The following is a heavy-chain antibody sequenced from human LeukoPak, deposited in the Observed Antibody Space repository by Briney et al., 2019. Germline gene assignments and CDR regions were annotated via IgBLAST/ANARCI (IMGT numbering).Heavy chain of an antibody. V-gene: IGHV3-23*01. CDR2: ITPNADRA. Sequence: GGSLRLSCAASGFTFGSYGMSWVRQAPGRGLEGVSFITPNADRASYADSVEGRFTISRDNPRNTLYMQMNSLRGEDTAVYYCASASSHRIAAGGDYWGQGTLVTVSS. D-gene: IGHD6-13*01. J-gene: IGHJ4*02. CDR1: GFTFGSYG. CDR3: ASASSHRIAAGGDY.